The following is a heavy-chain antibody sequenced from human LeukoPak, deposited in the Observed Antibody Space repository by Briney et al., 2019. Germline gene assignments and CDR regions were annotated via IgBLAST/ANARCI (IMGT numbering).Heavy chain of an antibody. Sequence: PSETLSLTCTVSGVSISGYYWSWIRQPPGKGLEWIGYITYSGSTKNNPSLKSRVTISVDTSKNQFSLKLSSVTAADTAVYYCARQGVEMATITNFDYWGQGTLVTVSS. CDR2: ITYSGST. J-gene: IGHJ4*02. V-gene: IGHV4-59*08. CDR3: ARQGVEMATITNFDY. D-gene: IGHD5-24*01. CDR1: GVSISGYY.